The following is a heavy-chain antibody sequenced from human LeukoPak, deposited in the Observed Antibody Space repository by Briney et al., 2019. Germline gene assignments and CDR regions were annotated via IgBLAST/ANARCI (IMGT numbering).Heavy chain of an antibody. J-gene: IGHJ4*02. V-gene: IGHV3-23*01. CDR1: GFTFKRNA. Sequence: PGGSLRLSCAASGFTFKRNAMNWVRQAPGKGLEWVSDISGSGGTTNYADSVKGRFTISRDNSKNTLYLQMNSLRAEDTAVYYCARGRNAGGPYYSDYWGQGTLVTVSS. CDR3: ARGRNAGGPYYSDY. CDR2: ISGSGGTT. D-gene: IGHD4-23*01.